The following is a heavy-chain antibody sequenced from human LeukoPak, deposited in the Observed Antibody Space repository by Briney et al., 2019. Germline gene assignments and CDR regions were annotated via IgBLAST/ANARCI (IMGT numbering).Heavy chain of an antibody. CDR3: ARDHTGGGWFDP. CDR2: IYYSGST. J-gene: IGHJ5*02. D-gene: IGHD1-1*01. V-gene: IGHV4-59*01. CDR1: GGSISSYY. Sequence: ASETLSLTCTVSGGSISSYYWSWIRQPPGKGLEWIGYIYYSGSTNYNPSLKSRVTISVDTSTNQFSLKLSSVTAADTALYYCARDHTGGGWFDPWGQGTLVTVSS.